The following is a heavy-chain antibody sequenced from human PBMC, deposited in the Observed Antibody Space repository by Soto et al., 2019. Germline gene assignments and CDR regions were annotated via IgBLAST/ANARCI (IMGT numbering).Heavy chain of an antibody. J-gene: IGHJ3*02. CDR3: AKDGLGSGWYPGAFDI. D-gene: IGHD6-19*01. Sequence: ASVKVSCKASGYTFTSYGISWVRQAPGQGLEWMGWISAYNGNTNYAQKLQGRVTMTTDTSTSTAYMELRSLRSDDTAVYYCAKDGLGSGWYPGAFDIWGQGTMVTVSS. V-gene: IGHV1-18*01. CDR1: GYTFTSYG. CDR2: ISAYNGNT.